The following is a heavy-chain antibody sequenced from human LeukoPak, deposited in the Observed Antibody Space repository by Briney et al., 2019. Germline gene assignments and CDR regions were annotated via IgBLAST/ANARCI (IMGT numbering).Heavy chain of an antibody. CDR1: GFTFSSYA. Sequence: PGGSLRLSCAASGFTFSSYAMSWVRQAPGKGLEWIGEINHSGSTNYNPSLKSRVTISVDTSKNQFSLKLSSVTAADTAVYYCARSPTRRVFDYWGQGTLVTVSS. CDR2: INHSGST. J-gene: IGHJ4*02. D-gene: IGHD1-1*01. CDR3: ARSPTRRVFDY. V-gene: IGHV4-34*01.